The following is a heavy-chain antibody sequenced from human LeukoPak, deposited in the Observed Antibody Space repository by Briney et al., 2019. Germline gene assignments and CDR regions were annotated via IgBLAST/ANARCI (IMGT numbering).Heavy chain of an antibody. CDR3: ARGKIRYSYGRSDY. D-gene: IGHD5-18*01. J-gene: IGHJ4*02. CDR1: GFTFSSYA. V-gene: IGHV3-30*04. Sequence: PGGSLRLSCVASGFTFSSYAMHWVRQAPGKGLEWGAVISDDGTKEYYADSVKGRFTISRDNSRNTVYTSKSTLFLQMNSLRPEDTAVYYCARGKIRYSYGRSDYWGQGILVTVSS. CDR2: ISDDGTKE.